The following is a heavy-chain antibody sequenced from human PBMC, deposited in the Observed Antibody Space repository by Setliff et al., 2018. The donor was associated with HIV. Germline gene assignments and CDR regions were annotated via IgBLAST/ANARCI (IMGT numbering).Heavy chain of an antibody. D-gene: IGHD3-22*01. CDR3: ARVYYFDSSGYYQRGDVFDI. CDR1: GGPVSSVNYY. CDR2: IYDSGSP. J-gene: IGHJ3*02. V-gene: IGHV4-61*01. Sequence: SETLSLTCSVSGGPVSSVNYYWSWIRQPPGKGLEWIGYIYDSGSPKYNPSLKSRVTISIDTSKSQISLKLTSVTAADTAMYHCARVYYFDSSGYYQRGDVFDIWGQGTMVTVSS.